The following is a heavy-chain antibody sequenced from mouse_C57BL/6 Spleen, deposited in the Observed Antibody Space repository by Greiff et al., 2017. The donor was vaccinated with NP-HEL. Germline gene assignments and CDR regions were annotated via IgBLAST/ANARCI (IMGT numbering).Heavy chain of an antibody. CDR1: GYAFTNYL. D-gene: IGHD2-10*02. CDR3: AREGYGPFDY. V-gene: IGHV1-54*01. Sequence: QVQLQQSGAELVRPGTSVKVSCKASGYAFTNYLIEWVKQRPGQGLEWIGVINPGSGGTNYNEKFKGKATLTADKSSSTAYMQLSSLTSEDSAVYFCAREGYGPFDYWGQGTTLTVSS. CDR2: INPGSGGT. J-gene: IGHJ2*01.